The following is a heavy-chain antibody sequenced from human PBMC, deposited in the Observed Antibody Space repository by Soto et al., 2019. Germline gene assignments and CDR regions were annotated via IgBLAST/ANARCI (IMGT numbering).Heavy chain of an antibody. CDR1: GFTFSSYA. CDR2: ISGSGGST. V-gene: IGHV3-23*01. Sequence: EVQLLESGGGLVQPGGSLRLSCAASGFTFSSYAMNWVRQAPGKGLEWVSVISGSGGSTYYADSVKGRFTISRDNSKNTLYLQMTSLRAEDTAVYYCARRGPGTYFDSWGQGTLVTVSS. D-gene: IGHD6-13*01. J-gene: IGHJ4*02. CDR3: ARRGPGTYFDS.